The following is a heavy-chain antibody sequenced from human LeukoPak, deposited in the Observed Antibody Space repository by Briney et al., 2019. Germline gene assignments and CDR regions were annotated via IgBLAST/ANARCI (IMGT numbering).Heavy chain of an antibody. CDR1: GGSFSGYY. D-gene: IGHD6-13*01. Sequence: SETLSLTXAIYGGSFSGYYWSWIRQPPGKGLEWIGEINHSGSTNYNPSLKSRVTISVDTSKNQFSLKLSSVTAADTAVYYCARGREDSSSWDWFDPWGQGTLVTVSS. CDR3: ARGREDSSSWDWFDP. V-gene: IGHV4-34*01. J-gene: IGHJ5*02. CDR2: INHSGST.